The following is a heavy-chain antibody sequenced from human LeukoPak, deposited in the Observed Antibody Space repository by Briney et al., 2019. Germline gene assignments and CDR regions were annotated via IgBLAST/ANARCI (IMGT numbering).Heavy chain of an antibody. CDR2: INPNSGST. J-gene: IGHJ6*02. V-gene: IGHV1-2*02. CDR1: GYTFTGYY. Sequence: ASVKVSCKASGYTFTGYYMHWVRQAPGQGLEWMGWINPNSGSTNYAQKFQGRVTMTRDTSISTAYMELSRLRSDDTAVYYCARESIAAAGTYMDVWGQGTTVTVSS. CDR3: ARESIAAAGTYMDV. D-gene: IGHD6-13*01.